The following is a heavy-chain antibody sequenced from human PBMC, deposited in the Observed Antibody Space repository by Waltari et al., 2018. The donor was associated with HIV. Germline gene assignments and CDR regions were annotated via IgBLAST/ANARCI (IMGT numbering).Heavy chain of an antibody. D-gene: IGHD3-22*01. CDR2: IYPFDSDT. Sequence: EVQLVQSGAEVRKSGESLKISCKPSGYTFTNYWIAWVRQMSGEGLEWMGIIYPFDSDTRYNPSFEGQITISADKSLATAYLEWSNLNASDAAIYYCARLFYYDTTGYINNAFDIWGQGTVVTVS. V-gene: IGHV5-51*03. J-gene: IGHJ3*02. CDR1: GYTFTNYW. CDR3: ARLFYYDTTGYINNAFDI.